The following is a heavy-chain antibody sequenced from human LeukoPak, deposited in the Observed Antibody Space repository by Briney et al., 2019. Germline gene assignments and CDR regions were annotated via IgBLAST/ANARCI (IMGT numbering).Heavy chain of an antibody. D-gene: IGHD2-2*01. CDR1: GFTFSSYA. Sequence: GGSLRLSCAVSGFTFSSYAMNWVRQAPGKGLEWVSVISGSGVNTDHADSVKGRFTISRDNSKNTLYLQMNSLRAEDTAVYYCASRWDCSSTSCVNAFDIWGQGTMVTVSS. CDR2: ISGSGVNT. CDR3: ASRWDCSSTSCVNAFDI. V-gene: IGHV3-23*01. J-gene: IGHJ3*02.